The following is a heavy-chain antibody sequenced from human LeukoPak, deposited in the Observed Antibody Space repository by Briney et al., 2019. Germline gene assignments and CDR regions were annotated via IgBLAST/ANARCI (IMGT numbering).Heavy chain of an antibody. D-gene: IGHD3-10*01. Sequence: PGGSLRLSCAASGFTFDDYAMHWVRQAPGKSLEWVSGISWKSDYIGYAESVKGRFTISRDNAKNSLYLQMNSLRPEDTALYFCAKDRSYSHYYYYGMDVWGQGTTVTVSS. CDR3: AKDRSYSHYYYYGMDV. V-gene: IGHV3-9*01. J-gene: IGHJ6*02. CDR2: ISWKSDYI. CDR1: GFTFDDYA.